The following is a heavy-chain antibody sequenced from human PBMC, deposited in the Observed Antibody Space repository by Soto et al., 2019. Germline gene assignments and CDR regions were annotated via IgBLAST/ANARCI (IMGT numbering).Heavy chain of an antibody. CDR2: ISAHNGNT. V-gene: IGHV1-18*01. J-gene: IGHJ4*02. Sequence: QVHLVQSGAEVKKPGASVKVSCKGSGYGFTTYGITWMRQAPGQGLEWMAWISAHNGNTNYAQKLQGRVTVTRDTSTSTAYMELRSLRSDDTAVYYCARERYGDYWGQGALVTVSS. CDR3: ARERYGDY. CDR1: GYGFTTYG. D-gene: IGHD1-1*01.